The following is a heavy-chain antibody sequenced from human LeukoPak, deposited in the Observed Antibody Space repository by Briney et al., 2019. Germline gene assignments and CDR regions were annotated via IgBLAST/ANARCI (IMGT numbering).Heavy chain of an antibody. J-gene: IGHJ3*02. CDR3: ARMYYYGSGSPLTTPQDAFDI. D-gene: IGHD3-10*01. V-gene: IGHV1-2*02. CDR1: GYTFTGYY. Sequence: ASVKVSCKASGYTFTGYYMHWVRQAPRQGLEWMGWINPNSGGANYAQKFQGRVTMTRDTSISTAYMELSRLRSDDTAVYYCARMYYYGSGSPLTTPQDAFDIWGQGTMVTVSS. CDR2: INPNSGGA.